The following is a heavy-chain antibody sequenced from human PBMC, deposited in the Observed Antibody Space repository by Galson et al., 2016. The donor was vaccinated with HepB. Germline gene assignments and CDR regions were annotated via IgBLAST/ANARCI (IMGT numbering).Heavy chain of an antibody. CDR1: GFSLSTNGVR. J-gene: IGHJ4*02. D-gene: IGHD3-16*01. CDR3: ARMRGGN. Sequence: PALVKPTQTLTLTCSISGFSLSTNGVRVSWIRQPPGKALEWLARIDWDDDKFYRTSLKTRLTISKDTSKKTVVLTMTNMYPADTGTYYCARMRGGNWGLGTLITVSS. V-gene: IGHV2-70*04. CDR2: IDWDDDK.